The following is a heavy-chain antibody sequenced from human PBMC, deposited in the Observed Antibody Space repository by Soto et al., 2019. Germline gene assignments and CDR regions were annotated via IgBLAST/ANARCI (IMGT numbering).Heavy chain of an antibody. CDR1: GFTFSSYW. CDR3: ARDPYPSAVALIGYFQH. J-gene: IGHJ1*01. V-gene: IGHV3-7*05. CDR2: IKQDRSEK. D-gene: IGHD6-19*01. Sequence: EVQLVESGGGLVQPGGSLRLSCAASGFTFSSYWMSWVRQAPGKGLEWVANIKQDRSEKYYVDSVKGRFTISRDNAKNSLYLQMNSLRAEDTAVYYCARDPYPSAVALIGYFQHWGQGTLVTVSS.